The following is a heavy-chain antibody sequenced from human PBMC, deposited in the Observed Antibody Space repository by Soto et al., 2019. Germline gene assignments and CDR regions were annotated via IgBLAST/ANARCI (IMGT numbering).Heavy chain of an antibody. Sequence: QVQLQQWGAGLLKPSETLSLTCDVYGGSFSGYFWSWLRQPPGKGLEWIGEINYTGSTNYNSSLKSRGTISIDTSKNQFSLKLNSVTAADTALYFCARVSLNGMDVWGQGTTVTVS. CDR3: ARVSLNGMDV. J-gene: IGHJ6*02. CDR1: GGSFSGYF. V-gene: IGHV4-34*01. CDR2: INYTGST.